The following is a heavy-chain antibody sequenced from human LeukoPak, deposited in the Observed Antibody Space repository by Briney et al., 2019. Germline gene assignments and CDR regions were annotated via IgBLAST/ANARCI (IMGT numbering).Heavy chain of an antibody. V-gene: IGHV4-30-2*01. Sequence: SQTLSLTCAVSGGSISSGGYSWSWIRQPPGKGLEWIGYIYHSGITYYNPSLKSRVTISVDRSKNQFSLKLRSVTAADTAVYYCARGLAGGDPFDYWGQGTLVTVSS. J-gene: IGHJ4*02. CDR2: IYHSGIT. CDR1: GGSISSGGYS. CDR3: ARGLAGGDPFDY. D-gene: IGHD2-21*02.